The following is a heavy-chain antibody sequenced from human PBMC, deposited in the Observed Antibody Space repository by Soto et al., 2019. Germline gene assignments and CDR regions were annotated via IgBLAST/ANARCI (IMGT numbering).Heavy chain of an antibody. CDR1: GFTFSNYG. V-gene: IGHV3-21*01. Sequence: EVHLVESGGGLVKPGGSLRLSCAASGFTFSNYGMNWVRQAPGKGLEWVSSITTSSTYIYYADSVKGRFTISRDNAQNSLYLQMNSLRAQATAVYYCARDASGWYGVDYWGHGTLVTVSS. D-gene: IGHD6-19*01. J-gene: IGHJ4*01. CDR2: ITTSSTYI. CDR3: ARDASGWYGVDY.